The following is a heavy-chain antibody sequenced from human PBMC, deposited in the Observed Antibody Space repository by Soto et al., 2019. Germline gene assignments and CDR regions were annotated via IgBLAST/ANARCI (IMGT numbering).Heavy chain of an antibody. Sequence: SETLSLTCTVSGGSVSSGGYYWSWIRQHPGTGLEWIGYIYYSGTTYFNPSLKSRASISLDTSKNEFSLKLTSVTAADTAVYYCARRALPQCINGVCYKDGFWDYWGQGALVPSPQ. D-gene: IGHD2-8*01. CDR2: IYYSGTT. CDR3: ARRALPQCINGVCYKDGFWDY. CDR1: GGSVSSGGYY. J-gene: IGHJ4*02. V-gene: IGHV4-31*03.